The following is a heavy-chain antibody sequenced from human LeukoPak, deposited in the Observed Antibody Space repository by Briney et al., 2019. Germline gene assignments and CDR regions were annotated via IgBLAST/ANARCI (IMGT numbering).Heavy chain of an antibody. J-gene: IGHJ5*02. V-gene: IGHV4-34*01. D-gene: IGHD2-21*02. CDR1: GESFTTYY. CDR2: VNHSGFT. CDR3: ARLRCSDCYPNWFDP. Sequence: PSETLSLTCAVYGESFTTYYWSWIRQPPGKGLEWIGEVNHSGFTDYNPSLKSRGTISVDTSKNQFSLRLRSVTATDTAIYYCARLRCSDCYPNWFDPWGQGTLVTVSS.